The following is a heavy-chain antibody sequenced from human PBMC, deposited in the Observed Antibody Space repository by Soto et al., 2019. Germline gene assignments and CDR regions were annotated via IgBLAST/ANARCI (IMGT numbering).Heavy chain of an antibody. D-gene: IGHD5-12*01. CDR2: IIPIFGTA. Sequence: ASVKVSCKASGGTFSSYAISWVRQAPGQGLEWMGGIIPIFGTANYAQKFQGRVTINADESTSTAYMELSSLRSDDTAVYYCARALLRRLNRFDPWGQGTLVTVSS. V-gene: IGHV1-69*13. CDR1: GGTFSSYA. J-gene: IGHJ5*02. CDR3: ARALLRRLNRFDP.